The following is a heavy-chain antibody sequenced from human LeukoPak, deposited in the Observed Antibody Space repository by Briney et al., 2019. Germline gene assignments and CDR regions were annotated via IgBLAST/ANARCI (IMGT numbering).Heavy chain of an antibody. CDR2: ISSSSSYI. J-gene: IGHJ4*02. V-gene: IGHV3-21*01. D-gene: IGHD4-17*01. CDR1: GLTFSSYT. CDR3: TVTTSLDY. Sequence: PGGSLRLSCAASGLTFSSYTMNWVRQAPGKGLEWVSSISSSSSYIYYVDSVKGRSTISRDNARNSLYLQMNSLRAEDTAVYYCTVTTSLDYWGQGTLVTVSS.